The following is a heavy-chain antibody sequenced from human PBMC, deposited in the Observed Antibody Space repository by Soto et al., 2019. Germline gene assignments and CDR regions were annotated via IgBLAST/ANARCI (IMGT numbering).Heavy chain of an antibody. V-gene: IGHV1-69*13. J-gene: IGHJ6*02. Sequence: SVKVSCKASGGTFSSYAISWVRQAPGQGLEWMGGIIPIFGTANYAQRFQGRVTITADESTSTAYMELSSLRSEDTAVYYCARGASVDYYDSSGYAPAPYYYYGMDVWGQGTTVTVSS. CDR2: IIPIFGTA. D-gene: IGHD3-22*01. CDR3: ARGASVDYYDSSGYAPAPYYYYGMDV. CDR1: GGTFSSYA.